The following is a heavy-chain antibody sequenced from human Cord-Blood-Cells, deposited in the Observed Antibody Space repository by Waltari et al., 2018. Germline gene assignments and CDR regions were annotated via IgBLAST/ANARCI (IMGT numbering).Heavy chain of an antibody. D-gene: IGHD6-25*01. J-gene: IGHJ6*02. Sequence: QVQLQQWGAGLLKPSETLSLTCAVYGGSFSGYYWSWIRQPPGKGLEWIGEITHSGSTNYNPSLKSRVTISVDTSKNQFSLKLSSVTAADTAVYYCASNRLYYYYGMDVWGQGTTVTVSS. V-gene: IGHV4-34*01. CDR3: ASNRLYYYYGMDV. CDR2: ITHSGST. CDR1: GGSFSGYY.